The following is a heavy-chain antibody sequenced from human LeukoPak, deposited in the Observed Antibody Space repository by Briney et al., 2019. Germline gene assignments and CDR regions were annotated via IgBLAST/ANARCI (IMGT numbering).Heavy chain of an antibody. J-gene: IGHJ4*02. D-gene: IGHD5-12*01. CDR2: ISRTMSYI. CDR1: GFTFSTFS. V-gene: IGHV3-21*01. CDR3: ATSGSSYYFEPFDY. Sequence: PGGSLRLSCEASGFTFSTFSMNWVRQAPGKGLEWVSCISRTMSYIYYADSVKGRFTVSRDNAKNSLYLEMNSLTADDTAVYYCATSGSSYYFEPFDYWGQGILVTVSS.